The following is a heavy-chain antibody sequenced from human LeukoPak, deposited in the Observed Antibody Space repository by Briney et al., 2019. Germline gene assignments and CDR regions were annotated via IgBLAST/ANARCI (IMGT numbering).Heavy chain of an antibody. Sequence: GRSLSLSCTASGFFFSDYAMTCVRQAPGKWLEWVSTISSSGRSTFYAGSVKGRFTVSRDNSENTLYLQMKSLRAGDTATFYCAKGEGGSYSASDFWGLVARVTVSS. CDR1: GFFFSDYA. CDR3: AKGEGGSYSASDF. D-gene: IGHD3-10*01. J-gene: IGHJ4*01. CDR2: ISSSGRST. V-gene: IGHV3-23*01.